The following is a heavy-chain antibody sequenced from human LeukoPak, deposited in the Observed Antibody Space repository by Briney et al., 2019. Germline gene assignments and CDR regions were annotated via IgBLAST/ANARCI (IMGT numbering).Heavy chain of an antibody. D-gene: IGHD3-22*01. CDR1: GLTFSSYG. Sequence: GESLKISCAASGLTFSSYGMHWVRQAPGKGLEWVAVIWYDGSNKYYADSVKGRFTISRDNSKNTLYLQMNSLRAEDTAVYYCAKGAYYYDRSGYLGPAYWGLGTLVTVAS. J-gene: IGHJ4*02. CDR3: AKGAYYYDRSGYLGPAY. V-gene: IGHV3-33*06. CDR2: IWYDGSNK.